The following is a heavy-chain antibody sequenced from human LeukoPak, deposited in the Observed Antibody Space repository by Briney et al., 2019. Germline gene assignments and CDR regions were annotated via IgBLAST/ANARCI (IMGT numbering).Heavy chain of an antibody. CDR3: ARDKARDIAAADYYYYYMDV. D-gene: IGHD6-13*01. CDR2: ISAYNGNT. V-gene: IGHV1-18*01. J-gene: IGHJ6*03. CDR1: GYTFTSYG. Sequence: ASVKVSCKASGYTFTSYGISWVRQAPGQGLEWMGWISAYNGNTNYAQKLQGRVTMTTDTSTSTAYMELRSLRSDDTAVYYCARDKARDIAAADYYYYYMDVWGKGTTVTISS.